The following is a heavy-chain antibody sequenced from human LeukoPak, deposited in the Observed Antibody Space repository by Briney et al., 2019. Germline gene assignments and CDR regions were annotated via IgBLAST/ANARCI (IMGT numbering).Heavy chain of an antibody. V-gene: IGHV3-30*04. D-gene: IGHD2-2*02. CDR3: ARSGVQSGYCSSINCYTGY. CDR1: GFTFSSYA. CDR2: ISYDGSNK. Sequence: GSLRLSCAASGFTFSSYAMHWVRQAPGKGLQGLDVISYDGSNKYYADSVKGRFTISRDNSKNTLYLQMNSLRAEDTAVYYCARSGVQSGYCSSINCYTGYWGQGTLVTVSS. J-gene: IGHJ4*02.